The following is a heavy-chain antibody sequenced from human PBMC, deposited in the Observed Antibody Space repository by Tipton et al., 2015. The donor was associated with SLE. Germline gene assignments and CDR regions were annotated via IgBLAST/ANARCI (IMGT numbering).Heavy chain of an antibody. CDR3: AKGRLAAAGTGDYFDY. J-gene: IGHJ4*02. CDR2: IQYDGISK. V-gene: IGHV3-30*02. D-gene: IGHD6-13*01. CDR1: GFTFSSYS. Sequence: SLRLSCAASGFTFSSYSMNWVRQAPGKGLEWVAFIQYDGISKYYADSVRGRFTISRDNSKNTLYLQMNSLRAEDTAVYYCAKGRLAAAGTGDYFDYWGQGTLVTVSS.